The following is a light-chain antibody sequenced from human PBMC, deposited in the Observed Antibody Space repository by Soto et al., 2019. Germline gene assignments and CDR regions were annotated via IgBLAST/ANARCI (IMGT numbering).Light chain of an antibody. V-gene: IGKV1-39*01. J-gene: IGKJ1*01. CDR3: QQSYYTPT. CDR2: DAS. Sequence: DIQMTQSPSSLSASVGDRVTITCRASQSVSNYLHWYQQKPGKAPNLLISDASSLQSGVPSRFSGSGSGTDFTLTISSLQREDFATYYCQQSYYTPTFGQGTKVEIK. CDR1: QSVSNY.